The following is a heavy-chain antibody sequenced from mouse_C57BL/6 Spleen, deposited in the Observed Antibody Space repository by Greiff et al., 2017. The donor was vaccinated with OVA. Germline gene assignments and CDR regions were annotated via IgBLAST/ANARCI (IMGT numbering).Heavy chain of an antibody. J-gene: IGHJ4*01. V-gene: IGHV7-3*01. CDR1: GFTFTDYY. CDR2: IRNKANGYTT. CDR3: ARYPPGDWYAMDY. Sequence: EVKLVDSGGGLVQPGGSLSLSCAASGFTFTDYYMSWVRQPPGKALEWLGFIRNKANGYTTEYSASVKGRFTISRDNSQSILYLQMNALIAEDSATYYCARYPPGDWYAMDYWGQGTSVTVSS.